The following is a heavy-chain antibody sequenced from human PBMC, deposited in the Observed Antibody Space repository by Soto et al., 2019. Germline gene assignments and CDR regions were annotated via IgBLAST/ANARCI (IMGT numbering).Heavy chain of an antibody. J-gene: IGHJ4*02. V-gene: IGHV4-30-2*06. CDR2: SSHLENT. D-gene: IGHD5-12*01. CDR1: GAYISYGVFS. CDR3: VRCGGYDPFDY. Sequence: SATLSLTCTVSGAYISYGVFSGTWVRQSPGKVLEWIGYSSHLENTYFHPSFKSRLTMSIDRSRNQFSLNLSSVTAADRAVYYCVRCGGYDPFDYWGQGVLVTVSS.